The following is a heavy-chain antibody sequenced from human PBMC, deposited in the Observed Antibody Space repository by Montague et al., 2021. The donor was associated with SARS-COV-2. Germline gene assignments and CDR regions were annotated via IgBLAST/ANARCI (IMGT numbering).Heavy chain of an antibody. CDR1: GYSISSYY. D-gene: IGHD1-1*01. CDR2: VHYTGST. CDR3: ARAQNTCFIANCVNYFEV. Sequence: SETLSLTCSVPGYSISSYYWSWTRQYPGKGLEWIGYVHYTGSTEYNPSLKTRVTLSLDTPRNHFSLKLRSVTAADTAVYYCARAQNTCFIANCVNYFEVWGLGALVTVSS. V-gene: IGHV4-59*01. J-gene: IGHJ4*02.